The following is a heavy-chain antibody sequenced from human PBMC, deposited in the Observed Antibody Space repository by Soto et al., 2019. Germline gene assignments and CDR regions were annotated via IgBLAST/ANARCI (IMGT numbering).Heavy chain of an antibody. D-gene: IGHD1-26*01. CDR1: GGTFSSYA. CDR3: ARASAPVGATYYYYYYGMDV. V-gene: IGHV1-69*13. J-gene: IGHJ6*02. CDR2: IIPIFGTA. Sequence: ASVKVSCKASGGTFSSYAISRVRQAPGQGLEWMGGIIPIFGTANYAQKFQGRVTITADESTSTAYMELSSLRSEDTAVYYCARASAPVGATYYYYYYGMDVWGQGTTVTVSS.